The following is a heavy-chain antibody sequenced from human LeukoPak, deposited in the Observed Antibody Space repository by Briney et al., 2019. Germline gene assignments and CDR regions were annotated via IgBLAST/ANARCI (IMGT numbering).Heavy chain of an antibody. J-gene: IGHJ3*02. CDR2: INPNSGDT. V-gene: IGHV1-2*04. CDR3: ARRYCTNGVCYHDRGAFDI. D-gene: IGHD2-8*01. Sequence: GAAVKVSCKASGYTFTDYYIHWVRQAPGQGLEWMGWINPNSGDTNYAQKFQGWVTMTRDMSISTAYMELSRLRSDDTAIYYCARRYCTNGVCYHDRGAFDIWGQGTMVIVSS. CDR1: GYTFTDYY.